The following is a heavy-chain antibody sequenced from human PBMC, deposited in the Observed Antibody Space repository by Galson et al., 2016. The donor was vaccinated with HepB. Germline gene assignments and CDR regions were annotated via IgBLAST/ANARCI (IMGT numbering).Heavy chain of an antibody. CDR1: GGTFSSYA. D-gene: IGHD6-25*01. CDR3: VKVPQAAGVKDSARDNVTASEATSTAHMELIRLTSEDKTVYYCAKGRTASGGNGNYSYYGMYV. Sequence: SVKLSCKASGGTFSSYAISWVRQVPGQGLEWMGGVSPAVGTINYAQKFQGRVTITADESTSTANLELSSLTAEDKAVYSVVKVPQAAGVKDSARDNVTASEATSTAHMELIRLTSEDKTVYYCAKGRTASGGNGNYSYYGMYVWGQGTTVTVSS. V-gene: IGHV1-69*13. CDR2: VSPAVGTI. J-gene: IGHJ6*02.